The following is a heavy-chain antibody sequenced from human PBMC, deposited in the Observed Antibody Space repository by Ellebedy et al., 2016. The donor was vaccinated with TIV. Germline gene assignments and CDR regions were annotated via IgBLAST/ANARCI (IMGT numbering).Heavy chain of an antibody. J-gene: IGHJ4*02. CDR2: IYHSGRT. CDR3: ASGPIVATTPPGKLDY. Sequence: GSLRLSCAASGFTLRNAWMSWVRQAPGKGLEWIGSIYHSGRTYYNPSLKSRVTISVDTSKNQFSLKLSSVTAADTAVYYCASGPIVATTPPGKLDYWGQGTLVTVSS. D-gene: IGHD5-12*01. CDR1: GFTLRNAW. V-gene: IGHV4-38-2*01.